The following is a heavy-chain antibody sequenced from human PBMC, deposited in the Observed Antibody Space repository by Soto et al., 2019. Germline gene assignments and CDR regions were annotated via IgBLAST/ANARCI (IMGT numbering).Heavy chain of an antibody. CDR3: ARDTGGYSYGYVFGMCV. D-gene: IGHD5-18*01. Sequence: SVKVSCKASGGTFSSYAISWVRQAPGQGLEWMGGIIPIFGTANYAQKFQGRVTITADESTSTAYMELSSLRSEDTAVYYCARDTGGYSYGYVFGMCVWGQGTTVTVSS. J-gene: IGHJ6*02. CDR2: IIPIFGTA. CDR1: GGTFSSYA. V-gene: IGHV1-69*13.